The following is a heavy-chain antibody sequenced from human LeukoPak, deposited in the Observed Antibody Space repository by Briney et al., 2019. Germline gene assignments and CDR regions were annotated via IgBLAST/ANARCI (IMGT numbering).Heavy chain of an antibody. J-gene: IGHJ4*02. D-gene: IGHD3-10*01. CDR2: IRFDVSDD. Sequence: GGSLRLSCAASGFTFSTSGMHWVRQAPGKRLEWVAFIRFDVSDDYYADSVKGRFTISRDNSKNTLFLQMNGLRADDTAVYYCATMGVYASATYYSFDYWGQGTLVTVSS. CDR3: ATMGVYASATYYSFDY. V-gene: IGHV3-30*02. CDR1: GFTFSTSG.